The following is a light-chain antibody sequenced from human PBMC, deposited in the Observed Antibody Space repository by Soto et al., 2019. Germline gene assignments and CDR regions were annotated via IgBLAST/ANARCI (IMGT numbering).Light chain of an antibody. CDR3: QQYNSYWT. CDR1: QSISSW. J-gene: IGKJ1*01. CDR2: DAS. Sequence: DIQMTQSPSTLSASVGDRVTNTRPASQSISSWLAWYQQKPGKATKLLIYDASSLESGVPSRFSGSGSGTEFTLTISSLQPDDFATYYCQQYNSYWTFGQGTKVDIK. V-gene: IGKV1-5*01.